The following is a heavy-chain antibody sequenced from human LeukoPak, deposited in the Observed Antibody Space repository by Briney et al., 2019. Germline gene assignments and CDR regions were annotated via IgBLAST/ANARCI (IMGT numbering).Heavy chain of an antibody. CDR2: INHSGST. CDR3: ARTPKRRDSSGYYYVGSANNTPFDY. V-gene: IGHV4-34*01. J-gene: IGHJ4*02. Sequence: SETLSLTCTVSGGSISSYYWSWIRQPPGKGLEWIGEINHSGSTNYNPSLKSRVTISVDTSKNQFSLKLSSVTAADTAVYYCARTPKRRDSSGYYYVGSANNTPFDYWGQGTLVTVSS. CDR1: GGSISSYY. D-gene: IGHD3-22*01.